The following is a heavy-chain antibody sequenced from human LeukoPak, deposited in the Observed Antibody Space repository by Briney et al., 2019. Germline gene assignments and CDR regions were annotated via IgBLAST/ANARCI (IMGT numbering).Heavy chain of an antibody. CDR2: ISSSGSTI. D-gene: IGHD3-3*01. J-gene: IGHJ3*02. V-gene: IGHV3-11*01. Sequence: GGSLRLSCAASGFTFSDYYMSWIRQAPGKGLEWDSYISSSGSTIYYADSVKGRFTISRDNAKNSLYLQMNSLRAEDTAVYYCASELLSIFGVVSYAFDIWGQGTMVTVSS. CDR3: ASELLSIFGVVSYAFDI. CDR1: GFTFSDYY.